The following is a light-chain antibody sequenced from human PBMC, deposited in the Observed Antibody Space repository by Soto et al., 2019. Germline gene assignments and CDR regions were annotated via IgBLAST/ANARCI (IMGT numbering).Light chain of an antibody. CDR2: RAS. CDR1: QNIYYN. V-gene: IGKV3-15*01. J-gene: IGKJ1*01. CDR3: LQYHNLWA. Sequence: ILMTQSPATVSVSPGESATLSCRASQNIYYNVAWYQHRPGQAPRLLIYRASTRAPGVPARFSGSGSGTEFTLTISILQPEYFTVYSCLQYHNLWAFGQGTKVEI.